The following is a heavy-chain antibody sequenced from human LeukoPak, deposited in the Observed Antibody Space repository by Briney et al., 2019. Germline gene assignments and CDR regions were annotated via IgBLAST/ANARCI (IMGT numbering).Heavy chain of an antibody. J-gene: IGHJ4*02. D-gene: IGHD6-19*01. Sequence: SETLSLTRAVSGYSISSGYYWGWIRQPPGKGLEWIGSIYHSGSTYYNPSLKSRVTISVDTSKNQFSLKLSSVTAADTAVYYCARDRESWLVPSLFDYWGQGTLVTVSS. CDR3: ARDRESWLVPSLFDY. V-gene: IGHV4-38-2*02. CDR2: IYHSGST. CDR1: GYSISSGYY.